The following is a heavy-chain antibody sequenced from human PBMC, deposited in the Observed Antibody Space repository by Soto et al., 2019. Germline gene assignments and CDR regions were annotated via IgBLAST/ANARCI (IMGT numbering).Heavy chain of an antibody. V-gene: IGHV1-46*01. Sequence: QLQLGQSGAEGRKPGAPLKLSCKASGYTFTSYYIHWWRQALGQGLEWMAIINPNGGSTNYAQKFQGRVTVTRDTSTSTVYMELTSLRSEDTAVYYCARNLATGDYWGQGTLVTVSS. D-gene: IGHD1-1*01. CDR1: GYTFTSYY. CDR3: ARNLATGDY. CDR2: INPNGGST. J-gene: IGHJ4*02.